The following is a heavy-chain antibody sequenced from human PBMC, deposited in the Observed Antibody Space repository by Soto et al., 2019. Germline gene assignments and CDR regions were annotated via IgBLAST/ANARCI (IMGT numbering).Heavy chain of an antibody. D-gene: IGHD6-19*01. Sequence: PGGSLRLSCAASGFTFSNCAMSWVRQAPGKGLEWVSTIDAGGGSTSFADSVKGRFAISRDNSKNTLYLEMSSLRAEDTALYYCVKRHSNDWFHFDYWGQGTPVTVSS. CDR3: VKRHSNDWFHFDY. J-gene: IGHJ4*02. CDR1: GFTFSNCA. V-gene: IGHV3-23*01. CDR2: IDAGGGST.